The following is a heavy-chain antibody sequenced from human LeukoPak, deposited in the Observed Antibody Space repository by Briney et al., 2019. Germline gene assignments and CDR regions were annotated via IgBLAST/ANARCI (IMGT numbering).Heavy chain of an antibody. D-gene: IGHD6-19*01. CDR3: TRGSSGRRDN. J-gene: IGHJ4*02. Sequence: ASVTVSFTSSVYTFTSCDINWVRQATGQGLDWMGWMNPNSGNTGYGQSFQGRITITRDISIGTAYMELSNLTSEDTAIYYCTRGSSGRRDNWGQGTLVTVSA. V-gene: IGHV1-8*01. CDR1: VYTFTSCD. CDR2: MNPNSGNT.